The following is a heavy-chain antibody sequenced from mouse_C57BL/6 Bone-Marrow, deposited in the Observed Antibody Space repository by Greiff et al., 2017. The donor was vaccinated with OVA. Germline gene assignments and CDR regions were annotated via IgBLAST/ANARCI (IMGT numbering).Heavy chain of an antibody. J-gene: IGHJ2*01. CDR2: IHPNSGST. Sequence: QVQLQQPGAELVKPGASVKLSCKASGYTFTSYWMHWVKQRPGQGLEWIGMIHPNSGSTNYNEKFKSKATLTVDKSSSPAYMQLSSLTAEDSAVYYCARDYDGDFDYWGQGTTLTVSS. CDR1: GYTFTSYW. V-gene: IGHV1-64*01. D-gene: IGHD2-4*01. CDR3: ARDYDGDFDY.